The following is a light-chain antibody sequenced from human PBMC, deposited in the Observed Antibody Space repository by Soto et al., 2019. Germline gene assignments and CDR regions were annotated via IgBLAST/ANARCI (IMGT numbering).Light chain of an antibody. J-gene: IGLJ1*01. CDR3: SSYTSSSTL. CDR2: DVS. V-gene: IGLV2-14*01. Sequence: QSALTQPASVSGSPGQSITISCTGTSIDVGGYNYVSWYQQHPGKAPKLMIYDVSNRPSGVSNRFSGSKSGNTASLTISGLQAEDEADYYCSSYTSSSTLFGTGTKATVL. CDR1: SIDVGGYNY.